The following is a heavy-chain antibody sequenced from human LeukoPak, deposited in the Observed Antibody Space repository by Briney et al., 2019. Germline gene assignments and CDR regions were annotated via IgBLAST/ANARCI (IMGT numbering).Heavy chain of an antibody. V-gene: IGHV3-30-3*01. CDR3: ARDGKYYYGFGDAFDI. J-gene: IGHJ3*02. Sequence: GGSLRLSCAASGFTFSSYAMHWVRQAPGKGLEWVAVISYDGSNKYYADSVKGRFTISRDNSKNTLYLQMNSLRAEDTAVYYCARDGKYYYGFGDAFDIWGQGTMVTVSS. D-gene: IGHD3-10*01. CDR1: GFTFSSYA. CDR2: ISYDGSNK.